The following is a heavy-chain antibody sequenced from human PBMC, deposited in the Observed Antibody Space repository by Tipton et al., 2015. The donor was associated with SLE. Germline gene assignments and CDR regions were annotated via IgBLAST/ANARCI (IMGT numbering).Heavy chain of an antibody. V-gene: IGHV4-34*01. J-gene: IGHJ4*02. CDR1: NGSISGYY. CDR3: ARRRFQSASDY. Sequence: TLSLTCTVYNGSISGYYWSWIRQSPEKGLEWIGESNHSGTTNSNPSLKSRVTMSVDTSMNQFSLKLSSVTAADTAVYYCARRRFQSASDYWGQGTLVSVSS. D-gene: IGHD2-21*01. CDR2: SNHSGTT.